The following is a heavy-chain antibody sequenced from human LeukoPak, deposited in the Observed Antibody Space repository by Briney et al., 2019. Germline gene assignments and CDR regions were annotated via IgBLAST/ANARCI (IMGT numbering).Heavy chain of an antibody. CDR3: AETESYYYGSGSYS. D-gene: IGHD3-10*01. CDR2: INHSGST. V-gene: IGHV4-34*01. CDR1: GGSFSGYY. J-gene: IGHJ5*02. Sequence: SETLSLTCAVYGGSFSGYYWSWIRQPPGKGLERIGEINHSGSTNYNPSLKSRVTISVDTSKNQFSLKLSSVTAADTAVYYCAETESYYYGSGSYSWGQGTLVTVSS.